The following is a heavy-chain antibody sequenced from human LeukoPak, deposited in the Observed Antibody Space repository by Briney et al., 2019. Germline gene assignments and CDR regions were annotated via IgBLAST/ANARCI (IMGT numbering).Heavy chain of an antibody. D-gene: IGHD1-26*01. Sequence: SETLSLTCTVSGGSISSYYWSWIRQPPGKGLEWIGYIYYSGSTNYNPSLKSRVTISVDTSKNQFSLKLSSVTAADTAVYYCARARGSYSPAPYYFDYWGQGTLVTVSS. V-gene: IGHV4-59*01. CDR3: ARARGSYSPAPYYFDY. CDR1: GGSISSYY. CDR2: IYYSGST. J-gene: IGHJ4*02.